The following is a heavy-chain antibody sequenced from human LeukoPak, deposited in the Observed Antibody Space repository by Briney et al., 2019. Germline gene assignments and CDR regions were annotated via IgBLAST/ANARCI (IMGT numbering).Heavy chain of an antibody. J-gene: IGHJ4*02. CDR1: GGSFSGYY. Sequence: ETLSLTCAVYGGSFSGYYWSWVRQAPGKGLEWVANIKQDGSEKYYVDSVKGRFTISRDNAKNSLYLQMNSLRAEDTAVYYCARDCIGIAVAGTFDYWGQGTLVTVSS. V-gene: IGHV3-7*01. CDR2: IKQDGSEK. CDR3: ARDCIGIAVAGTFDY. D-gene: IGHD6-19*01.